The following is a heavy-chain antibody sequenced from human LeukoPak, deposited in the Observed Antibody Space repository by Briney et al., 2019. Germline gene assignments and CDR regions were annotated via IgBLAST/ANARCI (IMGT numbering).Heavy chain of an antibody. CDR3: SLSPTPDGMDV. V-gene: IGHV3-23*01. CDR2: ISGSGGST. J-gene: IGHJ6*02. CDR1: GFTFSSYA. Sequence: GGSLRLSCAASGFTFSSYAMSWVRQAPGKGLEWVSAISGSGGSTYYADSVKGRFTISRDNSKNTLYLQVNSLRAEDTAVYYCSLSPTPDGMDVWGQGTTVTVSS. D-gene: IGHD2-15*01.